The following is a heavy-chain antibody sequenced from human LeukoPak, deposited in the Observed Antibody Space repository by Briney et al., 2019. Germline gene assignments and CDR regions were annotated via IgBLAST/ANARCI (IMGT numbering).Heavy chain of an antibody. CDR2: INHSGST. V-gene: IGHV4-34*01. D-gene: IGHD6-13*01. J-gene: IGHJ3*02. CDR3: AREQQPRAFHI. CDR1: GGSFSGYY. Sequence: SETLSLTCAVYGGSFSGYYWSWIRQPPGKGLEWIGEINHSGSTNYNPSLKSRVTISVDTSKNQFSLKRSSVTAADTAVYYCAREQQPRAFHIWGQGTMVTVSS.